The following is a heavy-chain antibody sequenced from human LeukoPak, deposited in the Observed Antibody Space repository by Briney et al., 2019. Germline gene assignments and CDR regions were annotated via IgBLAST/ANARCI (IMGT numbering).Heavy chain of an antibody. J-gene: IGHJ4*02. CDR2: ISSSGSTK. V-gene: IGHV3-48*01. Sequence: GGSLRLSCGASGITFSSYSMNWVRQAPRKGLEWVSYISSSGSTKYYADSVKGRFTISRDNARNSLYLQMNSLRAEDTPVYFCARGGLSIMGYWGQGTLVTVSS. CDR1: GITFSSYS. D-gene: IGHD2/OR15-2a*01. CDR3: ARGGLSIMGY.